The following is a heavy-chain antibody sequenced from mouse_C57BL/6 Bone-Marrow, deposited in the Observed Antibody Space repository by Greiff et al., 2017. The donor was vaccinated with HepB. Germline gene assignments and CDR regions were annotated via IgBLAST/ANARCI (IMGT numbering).Heavy chain of an antibody. CDR1: GYSITSGYY. J-gene: IGHJ3*01. CDR2: ISYDGSN. V-gene: IGHV3-6*01. D-gene: IGHD2-3*01. Sequence: EVKVEESGPGLVKPSQSLSLTCSVTGYSITSGYYWNWIRQFPGNKLEWMGYISYDGSNNYNPSLKNRISITRDTSKNQFFLKLNSVTTEDTATYYCARAADGPWFAYWGQGTLVTVSA. CDR3: ARAADGPWFAY.